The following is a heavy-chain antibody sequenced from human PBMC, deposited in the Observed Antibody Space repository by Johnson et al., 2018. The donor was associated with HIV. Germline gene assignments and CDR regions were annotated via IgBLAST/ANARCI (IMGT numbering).Heavy chain of an antibody. J-gene: IGHJ3*02. CDR2: INWNGGST. V-gene: IGHV3-20*04. Sequence: MLLVESGGGVVRPGGSLRLSCAASGFIFDDYGMSWVRQAPGKGLEWDSGINWNGGSTGYADSVKGRFNISRDNAKNSLFLQMNSLRAEDTALYYCARRGWELWTTQNAFDIWGQGTMVTVSS. CDR3: ARRGWELWTTQNAFDI. D-gene: IGHD1-26*01. CDR1: GFIFDDYG.